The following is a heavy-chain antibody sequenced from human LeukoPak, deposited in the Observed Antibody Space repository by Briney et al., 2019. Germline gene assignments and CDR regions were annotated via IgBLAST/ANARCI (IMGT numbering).Heavy chain of an antibody. CDR3: TRDLHGDYEVVDY. D-gene: IGHD4-17*01. J-gene: IGHJ4*02. CDR2: IRSKAYGGTT. CDR1: GFTFGDYG. Sequence: GGSLRLSCTASGFTFGDYGMSWFRQAPGKGLEWVGFIRSKAYGGTTEYAASVKGRFTISRDDSKTIAYLQMNSLKIEDTAVYYCTRDLHGDYEVVDYWGQGTLVTVSS. V-gene: IGHV3-49*03.